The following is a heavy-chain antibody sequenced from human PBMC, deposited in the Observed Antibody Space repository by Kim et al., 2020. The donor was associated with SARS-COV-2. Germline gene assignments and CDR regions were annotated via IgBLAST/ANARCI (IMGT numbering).Heavy chain of an antibody. CDR3: TRVGAGSYPADY. D-gene: IGHD3-10*01. CDR2: IWYDGNKK. J-gene: IGHJ4*02. Sequence: GGSLRLSCAASGFRFSTFGMHWVRQAPGKGLEWVAIIWYDGNKKYYADSLKGRFTISRDNSENTLYLQMNSLRAEDTAVYYCTRVGAGSYPADYWGQGTLVTVSS. CDR1: GFRFSTFG. V-gene: IGHV3-33*01.